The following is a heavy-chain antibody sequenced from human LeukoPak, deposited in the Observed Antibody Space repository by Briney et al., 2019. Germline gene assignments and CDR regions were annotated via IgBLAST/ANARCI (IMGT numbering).Heavy chain of an antibody. CDR2: IANGGSEV. CDR3: ARDLIGGWSYHH. J-gene: IGHJ5*02. Sequence: GRSLRLSCVVSGFTFSSHGMHWVRQAPGKGLEWVAWVAVIANGGSEVAYADSVKGRFTISRDNSKNTVDLRMTSLKTEDTAVYYCARDLIGGWSYHHWGQGTLVAASS. D-gene: IGHD3-16*02. V-gene: IGHV3-30*03. CDR1: GFTFSSHG.